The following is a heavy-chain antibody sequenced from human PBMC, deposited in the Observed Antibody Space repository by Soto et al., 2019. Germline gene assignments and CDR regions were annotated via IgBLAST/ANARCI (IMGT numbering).Heavy chain of an antibody. CDR2: IYWDHDQ. D-gene: IGHD3-10*02. J-gene: IGHJ3*01. CDR3: AHFVRTFDV. Sequence: QITLKESGPTLVKPTQTLTLTCTFSGFSLSTYGVGVVWIRQPPGKALEWLAIIYWDHDQYFSPSLKDRLTISNDTSTNQVVLTMTSMDPVDTATYFCAHFVRTFDVWGHGTVVTVSS. CDR1: GFSLSTYGVG. V-gene: IGHV2-5*02.